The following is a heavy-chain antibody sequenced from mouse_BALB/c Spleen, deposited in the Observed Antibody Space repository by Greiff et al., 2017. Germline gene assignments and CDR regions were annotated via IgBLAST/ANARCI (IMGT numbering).Heavy chain of an antibody. CDR1: GFTFSSYG. V-gene: IGHV5-6-3*01. CDR2: INSNGGST. CDR3: ARESTMMDYFDY. J-gene: IGHJ2*01. D-gene: IGHD2-4*01. Sequence: EVMLVESGGGLVQPGGSLKLSCAASGFTFSSYGMSWVRQTPDKRLELVATINSNGGSTYYPDSVKGRFTISRDNAKNTLYLQMSSLKSEDTAMYYCARESTMMDYFDYWGQGTTLTVSS.